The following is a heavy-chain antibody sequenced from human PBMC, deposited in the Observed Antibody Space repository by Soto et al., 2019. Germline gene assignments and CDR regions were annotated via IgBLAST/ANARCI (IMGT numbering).Heavy chain of an antibody. J-gene: IGHJ4*02. CDR1: GGSVSSGSYY. CDR2: ISFSGAT. CDR3: ASDRRDGYKRYFDF. D-gene: IGHD5-12*01. Sequence: PSETLSLTCTVSGGSVSSGSYYRSWIRQPPGKGLEWIGSISFSGATYSNPSLKGRAAVSVDTSENHLSLTLNSVTSADTAVYFCASDRRDGYKRYFDFWGQGNQVTVSS. V-gene: IGHV4-61*03.